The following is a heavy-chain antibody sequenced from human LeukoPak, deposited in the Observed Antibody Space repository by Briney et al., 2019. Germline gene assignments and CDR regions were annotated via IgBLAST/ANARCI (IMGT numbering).Heavy chain of an antibody. J-gene: IGHJ4*02. CDR2: IYYSGST. CDR1: GGSISSGDYS. V-gene: IGHV4-30-4*01. Sequence: SETLSLTCTVSGGSISSGDYSWSWIRQPPGKGLEWIGYIYYSGSTYYNPSLKSRVTISVDTSKNQFSLKLSSVTAADTAVYYCARVLLHYYDSSGYDYWGQGTLVTVPS. D-gene: IGHD3-22*01. CDR3: ARVLLHYYDSSGYDY.